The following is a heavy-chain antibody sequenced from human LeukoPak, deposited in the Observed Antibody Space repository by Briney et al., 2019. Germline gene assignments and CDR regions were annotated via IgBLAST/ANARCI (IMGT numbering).Heavy chain of an antibody. V-gene: IGHV3-30*18. CDR1: GFTFSSYG. CDR3: AKDNSSGFFKWFDP. CDR2: ISYDGSNK. J-gene: IGHJ5*02. D-gene: IGHD6-19*01. Sequence: PGRSLRLSCAASGFTFSSYGMHWVRQAPGKGLEWVAVISYDGSNKYYADSVKGRFTISRDNSKNTLYLQMNSLRAEDTAVYYCAKDNSSGFFKWFDPWGQGTLVTVSS.